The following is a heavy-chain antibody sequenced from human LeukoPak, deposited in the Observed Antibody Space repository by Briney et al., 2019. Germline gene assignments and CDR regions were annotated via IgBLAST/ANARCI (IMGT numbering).Heavy chain of an antibody. V-gene: IGHV3-23*01. CDR2: ISGSGGST. CDR1: GFTFYSYA. Sequence: GGSLRLSCAAPGFTFYSYAMNWVRQAPGKGLEWVSAISGSGGSTFYADSLKGRFTISRDNSKTTLYLQMNSLRAEDTAVYYWAFRGGSGAFDIWGQGTMVTVSS. CDR3: AFRGGSGAFDI. J-gene: IGHJ3*02. D-gene: IGHD2-15*01.